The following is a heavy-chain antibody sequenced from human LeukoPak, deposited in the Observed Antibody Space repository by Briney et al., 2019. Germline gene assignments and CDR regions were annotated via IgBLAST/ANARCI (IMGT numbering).Heavy chain of an antibody. CDR2: INHSGST. J-gene: IGHJ4*02. CDR3: ARASPPSITMVRGVRFDY. V-gene: IGHV4-34*01. D-gene: IGHD3-10*01. Sequence: SGGSLRLSCAASGFTFSNYWMSWVRQPPGKGLEWIGEINHSGSTNYNPSLKSRVTISVDTSKNQFSLKLSSVTAADTAVYYCARASPPSITMVRGVRFDYWGQGTLVTVSS. CDR1: GFTFSNYW.